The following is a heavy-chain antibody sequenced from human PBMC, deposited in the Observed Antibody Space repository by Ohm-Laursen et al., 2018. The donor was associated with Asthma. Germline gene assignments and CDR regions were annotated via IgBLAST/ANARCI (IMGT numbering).Heavy chain of an antibody. D-gene: IGHD5-18*01. V-gene: IGHV1-58*01. CDR2: IVVGSGNT. J-gene: IGHJ3*02. CDR1: GFTFTSSA. CDR3: AATRTWIQLWSRGAFDI. Sequence: SSVKVSCKASGFTFTSSAVQWVRQARGQRLEWIGWIVVGSGNTNYAQKFQERVTITRDMSTSTAYMELSSLRSEDTAVYYCAATRTWIQLWSRGAFDIWGQGTMVTVSS.